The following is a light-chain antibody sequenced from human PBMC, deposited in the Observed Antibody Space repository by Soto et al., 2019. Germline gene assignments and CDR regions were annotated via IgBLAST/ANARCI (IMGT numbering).Light chain of an antibody. J-gene: IGKJ2*01. CDR2: GAS. CDR1: QSVSSN. Sequence: EIVMTQSPANLSVSPGERATLSCRASQSVSSNLAWYQQKPGQGPRLLIYGASTRATGITARFSGSGSGTEFRLTISSLQSEDFAVYYCQQYNKWPPYTFGQGTKVEIK. V-gene: IGKV3-15*01. CDR3: QQYNKWPPYT.